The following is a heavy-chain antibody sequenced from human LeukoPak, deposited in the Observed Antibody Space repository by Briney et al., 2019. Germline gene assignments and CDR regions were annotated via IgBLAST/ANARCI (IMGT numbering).Heavy chain of an antibody. Sequence: SETLSLTCTVSGGSISSYYWSWIRQPPGKVLEWIGYIYYSGSTNYNPSLKSRVTISVDTSKNQFSLKLSSVTAADTAVYYSAREVAYYYGSGSRDAFDIWGQGTMVTVSS. CDR2: IYYSGST. J-gene: IGHJ3*02. D-gene: IGHD3-10*01. CDR1: GGSISSYY. CDR3: AREVAYYYGSGSRDAFDI. V-gene: IGHV4-59*01.